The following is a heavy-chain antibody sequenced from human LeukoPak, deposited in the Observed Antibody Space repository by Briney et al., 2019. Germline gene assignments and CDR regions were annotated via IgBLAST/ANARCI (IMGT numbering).Heavy chain of an antibody. D-gene: IGHD3-22*01. CDR2: ISNDGGGT. Sequence: GGSLRLSCAAAGFTFNNYGLIWVRQAPGKGLEWVAAISNDGGGTMYAAFVEGRFTISRDNSKNTLFLQMNSLRAEDTALYYCAKGSSGYFADLWGQGTLVTVSS. J-gene: IGHJ5*02. CDR1: GFTFNNYG. V-gene: IGHV3-23*01. CDR3: AKGSSGYFADL.